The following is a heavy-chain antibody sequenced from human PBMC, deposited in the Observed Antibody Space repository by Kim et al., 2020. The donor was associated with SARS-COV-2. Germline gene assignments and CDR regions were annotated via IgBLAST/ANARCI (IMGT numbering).Heavy chain of an antibody. CDR3: ARGGYYYGSGSGY. J-gene: IGHJ4*02. Sequence: YNPSLKSRVTISVDTSKNQFSLKLSSVTAADTAVYYCARGGYYYGSGSGYWGQGTLVTVSS. V-gene: IGHV4-34*01. D-gene: IGHD3-10*01.